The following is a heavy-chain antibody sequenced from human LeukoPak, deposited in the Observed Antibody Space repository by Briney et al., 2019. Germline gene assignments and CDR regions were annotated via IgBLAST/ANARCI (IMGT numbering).Heavy chain of an antibody. J-gene: IGHJ4*02. CDR1: GFIFSDYS. V-gene: IGHV3-21*01. CDR2: ISSSSSYI. CDR3: ARDWDSSGGDY. Sequence: GGSLRLSCAASGFIFSDYSMNWVRQAPGKGLEWVSSISSSSSYIYYADSVKGRFTISRDNAKNSLYLQMNSLRAEDTAVYYCARDWDSSGGDYWGQGTLVTVSS. D-gene: IGHD3-10*01.